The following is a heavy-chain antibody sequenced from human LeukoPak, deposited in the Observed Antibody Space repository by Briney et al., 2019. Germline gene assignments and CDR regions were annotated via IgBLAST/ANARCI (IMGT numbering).Heavy chain of an antibody. Sequence: ASVKVSCKASGYTFTSYGISWVRQAPGQGLEWMGWISAYNGNTNHAQKLQGRVTMTTDTSTCTAYMELRSLRSDDTAVYYCAKEGRTGIAAAGNFDYWGQGTLVTVSS. D-gene: IGHD6-13*01. J-gene: IGHJ4*02. CDR1: GYTFTSYG. CDR3: AKEGRTGIAAAGNFDY. CDR2: ISAYNGNT. V-gene: IGHV1-18*01.